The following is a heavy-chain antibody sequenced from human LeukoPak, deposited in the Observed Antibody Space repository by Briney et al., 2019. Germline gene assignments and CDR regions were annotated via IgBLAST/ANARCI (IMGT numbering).Heavy chain of an antibody. CDR3: AKDGGYCSSTSCYLYYMDV. CDR2: ISWNSGSI. D-gene: IGHD2-2*01. J-gene: IGHJ6*03. V-gene: IGHV3-9*01. Sequence: GGSLRLSCAASGFTFDDYAMHWVRQAPGKGLEWVSGISWNSGSIGYADSVKGRFTISRDNSKNTLYLQMNSLRAEDTAVYYCAKDGGYCSSTSCYLYYMDVWGKGTTVTVSS. CDR1: GFTFDDYA.